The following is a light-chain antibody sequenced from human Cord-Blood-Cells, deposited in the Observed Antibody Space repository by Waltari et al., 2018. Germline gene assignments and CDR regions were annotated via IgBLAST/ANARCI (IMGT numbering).Light chain of an antibody. J-gene: IGKJ2*01. Sequence: DIVMTQSPDSLAVSLGARATINCQSSQDVLYRSNNKDYLAWYQQKPGQPPKLLIYWASTRESGVPDRFSGSGSGTDFTLTISSLQAEDVAVYYCQQYYSTPYTFGQGTKLEIK. CDR1: QDVLYRSNNKDY. CDR2: WAS. V-gene: IGKV4-1*01. CDR3: QQYYSTPYT.